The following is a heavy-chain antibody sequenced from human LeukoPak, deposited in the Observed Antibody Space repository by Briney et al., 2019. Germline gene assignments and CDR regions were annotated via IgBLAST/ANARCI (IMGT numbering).Heavy chain of an antibody. CDR2: IYYSGST. V-gene: IGHV4-39*01. D-gene: IGHD1-26*01. CDR1: GGSISSSSCY. J-gene: IGHJ4*02. Sequence: SETLSLTCTVSGGSISSSSCYWGWIRQPPGKGLEWIGSIYYSGSTYYNPSLKSRVTISVDTSKNQFSLKLSSVTAADTAVYYCARRRNVGYFDYWGQGTLVTVSS. CDR3: ARRRNVGYFDY.